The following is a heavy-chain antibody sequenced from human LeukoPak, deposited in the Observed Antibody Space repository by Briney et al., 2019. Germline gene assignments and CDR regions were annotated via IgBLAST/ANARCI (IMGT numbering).Heavy chain of an antibody. V-gene: IGHV3-30-3*01. D-gene: IGHD3-22*01. CDR2: VLDNTDFA. CDR3: ASEPGLSRGAVYAMDV. Sequence: GGSLRLSCSASGITLMSYTIHWLRRAPGRGLEWLTLVLDNTDFAYHADSVKGRFIISRDTSKNVVYLQMNSLRPEDTAVYYCASEPGLSRGAVYAMDVWGQGTTVTVSS. J-gene: IGHJ6*02. CDR1: GITLMSYT.